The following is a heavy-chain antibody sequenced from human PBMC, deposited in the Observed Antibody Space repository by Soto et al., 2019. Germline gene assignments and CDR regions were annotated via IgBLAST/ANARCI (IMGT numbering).Heavy chain of an antibody. D-gene: IGHD1-26*01. CDR1: GFTFDDYA. Sequence: GGSLRLSCAASGFTFDDYAMHWVRQAPGKGLEWVSGISWNSGSIGYADSVKGRFTISRDNAKNSLYLQMNSLRAEDTALYYCAIAKRPGSSTKPGYGMDVWGQGTTVTVSS. J-gene: IGHJ6*02. CDR2: ISWNSGSI. V-gene: IGHV3-9*01. CDR3: AIAKRPGSSTKPGYGMDV.